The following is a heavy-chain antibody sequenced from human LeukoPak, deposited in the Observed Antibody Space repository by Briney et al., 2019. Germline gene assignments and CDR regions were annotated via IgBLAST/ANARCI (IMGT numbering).Heavy chain of an antibody. D-gene: IGHD1-26*01. CDR2: IYPGDSDT. V-gene: IGHV5-51*01. CDR1: GYSFTSYW. CDR3: ARRGIVGATSSYYYYGMDV. Sequence: GESLKISCQGSGYSFTSYWIGWVRQMPGKGLEWMGIIYPGDSDTRYSPSFQGQVTISADKSISTAYLQWSSLKASDTAMYYCARRGIVGATSSYYYYGMDVWGQGTTVTVSS. J-gene: IGHJ6*02.